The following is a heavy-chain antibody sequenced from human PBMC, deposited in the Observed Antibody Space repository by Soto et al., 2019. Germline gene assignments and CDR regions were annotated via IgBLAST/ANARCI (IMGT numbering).Heavy chain of an antibody. J-gene: IGHJ4*02. Sequence: PSETLSLTFAPSGGSFTSNKWWTWVRQPPGQGLEWIGEIYRTGSTNYNPSLKRRVTISLDKSENQFSLKVTSLTAADTDVYYCASRDPGISVDYWGQGTLVSLSS. CDR2: IYRTGST. V-gene: IGHV4-4*02. CDR1: GGSFTSNKW. CDR3: ASRDPGISVDY. D-gene: IGHD1-26*01.